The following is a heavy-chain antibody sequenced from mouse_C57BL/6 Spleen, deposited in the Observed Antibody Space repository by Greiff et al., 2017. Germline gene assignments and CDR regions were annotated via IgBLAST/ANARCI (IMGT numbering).Heavy chain of an antibody. V-gene: IGHV3-6*01. CDR2: ISYDGSN. J-gene: IGHJ1*03. D-gene: IGHD1-1*01. CDR3: ARVRRSSYDWYFDV. Sequence: EVKLMESGPGLVKPSQSLSLTCSVTGYSITSGYYWNWIRQFPGNKLEWMGYISYDGSNNYNPSLKNRISITRDTSKNQFFLKLNSVTTEDTATYYCARVRRSSYDWYFDVWGTGTTVTVSS. CDR1: GYSITSGYY.